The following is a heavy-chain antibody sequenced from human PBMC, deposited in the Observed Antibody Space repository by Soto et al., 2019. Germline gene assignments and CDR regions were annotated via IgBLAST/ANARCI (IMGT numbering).Heavy chain of an antibody. J-gene: IGHJ3*02. CDR2: ISSSSSYI. Sequence: GGSLRLSCAASGFTFSSYSMNWVRQAPGKGLEWVSSISSSSSYIYYADSVKGRFTISRDNAKNSLYLQMNSLRAEDTAVYYCARASEGGGAFDIWGQGTMVTVSS. CDR3: ARASEGGGAFDI. CDR1: GFTFSSYS. D-gene: IGHD3-16*01. V-gene: IGHV3-21*01.